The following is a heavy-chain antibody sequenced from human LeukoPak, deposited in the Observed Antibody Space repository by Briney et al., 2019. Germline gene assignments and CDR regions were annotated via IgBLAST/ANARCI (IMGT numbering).Heavy chain of an antibody. Sequence: PGGSLRLSCAASGFTFSNFWMHWVRQAPGKGLVWVSRTNSDGSSPTYADSVKGRFTISRDNSKKTLYLQMNSLRAEDTAVYYCAKDGYSYGQFDYWGQGTLVTVSS. CDR2: TNSDGSSP. CDR1: GFTFSNFW. D-gene: IGHD5-18*01. J-gene: IGHJ4*02. CDR3: AKDGYSYGQFDY. V-gene: IGHV3-74*01.